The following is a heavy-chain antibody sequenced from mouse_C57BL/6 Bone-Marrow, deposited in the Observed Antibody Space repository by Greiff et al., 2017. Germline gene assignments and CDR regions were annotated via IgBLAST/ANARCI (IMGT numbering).Heavy chain of an antibody. CDR2: INPNNGST. D-gene: IGHD2-5*01. Sequence: EVQLHQSGPELVKPGASVKISCKASGYTFPDYYMNWVKQSHGKSLAWIGDINPNNGSTSYNQKFKGKATLTVDKSSSTAYMALRSLTSEDSAVYCCARRRAYYSNFDYWGQGTTLTVSS. V-gene: IGHV1-26*01. CDR3: ARRRAYYSNFDY. CDR1: GYTFPDYY. J-gene: IGHJ2*01.